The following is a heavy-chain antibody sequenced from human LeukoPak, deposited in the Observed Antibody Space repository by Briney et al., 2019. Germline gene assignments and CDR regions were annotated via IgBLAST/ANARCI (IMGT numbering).Heavy chain of an antibody. CDR2: IYDSGST. Sequence: PSETLSLTCTVSGGSISSYYWSWIRQPPGKGLEWIGYIYDSGSTNYNPSLKSRVTISVDTSKNQFSLKLSSVTAADTAVYYCARQDTVANWFDPWGQGTLVTVSS. CDR1: GGSISSYY. J-gene: IGHJ5*02. V-gene: IGHV4-59*08. CDR3: ARQDTVANWFDP. D-gene: IGHD5-18*01.